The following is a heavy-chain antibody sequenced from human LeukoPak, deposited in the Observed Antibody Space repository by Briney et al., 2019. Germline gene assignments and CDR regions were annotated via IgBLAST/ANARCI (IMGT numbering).Heavy chain of an antibody. CDR1: GFTFISYS. CDR3: ARDRIFGVVIPDDAFDI. D-gene: IGHD3-3*01. J-gene: IGHJ3*02. Sequence: PGGSLRLSCAASGFTFISYSMNWVRQAPGKGLEWVSSISSSSSYIYYADSVKGRFAISRDNAKNSLYLQMNSLRAEDTAVYYCARDRIFGVVIPDDAFDIWGQGTMVTVSS. V-gene: IGHV3-21*01. CDR2: ISSSSSYI.